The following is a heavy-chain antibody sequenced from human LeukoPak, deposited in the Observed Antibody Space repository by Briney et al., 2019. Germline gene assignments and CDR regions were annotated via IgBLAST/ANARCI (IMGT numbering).Heavy chain of an antibody. Sequence: GRSLRLSCAASGFTFSSYWMHWVRHAPGKGLVWVSRINSDGSSTSYADSVKGRFTISRDNAKNTLYLQMNSLRAEDTAVYYCARDTAAANPLDWYFDLWGRGTLVTVSS. J-gene: IGHJ2*01. CDR2: INSDGSST. CDR1: GFTFSSYW. D-gene: IGHD6-13*01. V-gene: IGHV3-74*01. CDR3: ARDTAAANPLDWYFDL.